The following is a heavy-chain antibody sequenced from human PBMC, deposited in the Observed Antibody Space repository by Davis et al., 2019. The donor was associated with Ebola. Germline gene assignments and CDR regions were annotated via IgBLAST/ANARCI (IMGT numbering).Heavy chain of an antibody. J-gene: IGHJ4*02. Sequence: SLKTPCAASGFTFSSYAMHWVRQAPGKGLEWVAVISYDGSNKYYADSVKGRFTISRDNSKNTLYLQMNSLRAEDTAVYYCARNGVGATLFDYWGQGTLVTVSS. V-gene: IGHV3-30-3*01. D-gene: IGHD1-26*01. CDR2: ISYDGSNK. CDR1: GFTFSSYA. CDR3: ARNGVGATLFDY.